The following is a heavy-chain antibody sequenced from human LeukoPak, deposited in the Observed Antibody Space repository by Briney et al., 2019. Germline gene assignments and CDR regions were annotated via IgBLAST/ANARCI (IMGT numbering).Heavy chain of an antibody. V-gene: IGHV1-2*02. Sequence: ASVKVSCKASGYTFTGYYMHWVRQAPGQGLEWMGCINPNSGGTNYAQKFQGRVTMTRHTSISTAYMELSRLRSDDTAVYYCASRPQDDHDPAENFDYWGQGTLVTVSS. CDR1: GYTFTGYY. CDR3: ASRPQDDHDPAENFDY. J-gene: IGHJ4*02. D-gene: IGHD3-3*01. CDR2: INPNSGGT.